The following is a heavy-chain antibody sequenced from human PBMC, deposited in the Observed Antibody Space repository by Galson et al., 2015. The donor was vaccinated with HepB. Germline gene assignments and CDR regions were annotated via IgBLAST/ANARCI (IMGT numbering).Heavy chain of an antibody. J-gene: IGHJ4*02. V-gene: IGHV3-74*01. CDR3: ARRQCIGASCYLDS. CDR2: IDNDGTGT. CDR1: GFTFNNYW. D-gene: IGHD4/OR15-4a*01. Sequence: SLRLSCAASGFTFNNYWMHWVRQAPGEGLAWVSRIDNDGTGTDYGDSVKGRFTISRDNAKNTLYLVMSSLRADDTAVHFCARRQCIGASCYLDSWGQGTLVTVSS.